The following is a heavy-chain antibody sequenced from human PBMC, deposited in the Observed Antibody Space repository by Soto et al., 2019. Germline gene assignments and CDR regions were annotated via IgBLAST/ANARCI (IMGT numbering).Heavy chain of an antibody. V-gene: IGHV3-23*01. CDR2: ISGSGGST. CDR3: AKDSISSDGGYYLYYFDS. Sequence: GRSLRLYCASSEFTFIRYAVSWVRPAPGKGLEWVSAISGSGGSTYFRDTVRGRFTISRDNSKNTLYLQMDSLRAEDTAVYYCAKDSISSDGGYYLYYFDSWGQGTLVTVSS. CDR1: EFTFIRYA. D-gene: IGHD3-22*01. J-gene: IGHJ4*02.